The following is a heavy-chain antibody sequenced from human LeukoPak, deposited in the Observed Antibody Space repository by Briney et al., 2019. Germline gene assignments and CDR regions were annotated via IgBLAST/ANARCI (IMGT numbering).Heavy chain of an antibody. CDR1: GGTFSSYA. CDR3: AREESGDREFDY. V-gene: IGHV1-69*01. J-gene: IGHJ4*02. CDR2: IIPIFGTA. D-gene: IGHD3-10*01. Sequence: ASVKVSCKASGGTFSSYAISWVRQAPGQGLEWMGGIIPIFGTANYAQKFQGRVTITADESTSTAYMELSSLRSEDTAVYYCAREESGDREFDYWGQGTLVTVSS.